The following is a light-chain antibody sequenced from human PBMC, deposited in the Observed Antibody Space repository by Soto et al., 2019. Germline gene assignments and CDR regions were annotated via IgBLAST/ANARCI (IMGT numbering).Light chain of an antibody. CDR1: SSDVGGYNY. Sequence: QSALTQRASVSGSPGQSITISCTGSSSDVGGYNYVSWYQQQPGKDPKLMIYAVSNRPSGVSNRFSGSKSGNTATLTISGLQAEDEADYYCCSYTVSGTYVFGTGTKLTVL. CDR3: CSYTVSGTYV. V-gene: IGLV2-14*01. CDR2: AVS. J-gene: IGLJ1*01.